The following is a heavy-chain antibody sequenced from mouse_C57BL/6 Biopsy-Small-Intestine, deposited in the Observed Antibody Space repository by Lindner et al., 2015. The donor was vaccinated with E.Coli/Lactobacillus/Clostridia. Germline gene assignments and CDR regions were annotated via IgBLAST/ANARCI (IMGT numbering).Heavy chain of an antibody. V-gene: IGHV3-8*01. Sequence: VQLQESGPGLAKPSQTLSLTCSVTGYSITSDYWTWIRKFPGNKLEYMGYISYSGSTYYNPSLKSRLSITRDTSKNQCYLQLSSVTTEDTAVYYCARSYDGTYWGQGTTLTVSS. CDR3: ARSYDGTY. D-gene: IGHD2-1*01. CDR1: GYSITSDY. J-gene: IGHJ2*01. CDR2: ISYSGST.